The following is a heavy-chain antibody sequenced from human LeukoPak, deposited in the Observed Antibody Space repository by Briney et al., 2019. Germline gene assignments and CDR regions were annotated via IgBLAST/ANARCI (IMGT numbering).Heavy chain of an antibody. V-gene: IGHV3-48*02. D-gene: IGHD6-19*01. CDR3: ATYSSGWYLVY. J-gene: IGHJ4*02. CDR2: ISSSSSAI. Sequence: XGSLRLSCAAXGVTFSTYSMNWVRQAPGKGLEWVSFISSSSSAIYYADSVKGRFTISRDDAKNSLYLQMNSLRDGDTAVYYCATYSSGWYLVYWGQGTLVTVSS. CDR1: GVTFSTYS.